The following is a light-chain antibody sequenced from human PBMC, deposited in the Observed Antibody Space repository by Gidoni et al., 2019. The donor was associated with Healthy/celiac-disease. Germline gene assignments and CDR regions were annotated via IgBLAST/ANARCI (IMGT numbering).Light chain of an antibody. J-gene: IGKJ4*01. CDR1: QSVRNY. V-gene: IGKV3-11*01. CDR2: DAS. CDR3: QQRSDWPLT. Sequence: EIVLTQSPATLSLSPGERATLSCRARQSVRNYLAWYQQKRGQSPRLLIHDASSRATGIPARFSGSGSGTDFTLTISSLEPEDFATYYCQQRSDWPLTFGGGTKVEIK.